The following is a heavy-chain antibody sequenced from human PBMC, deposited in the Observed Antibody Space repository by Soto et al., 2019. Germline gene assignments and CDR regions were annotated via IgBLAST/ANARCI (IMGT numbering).Heavy chain of an antibody. Sequence: ASVKPSWMACGDSFTSYAMHCVRQAPKQRLEWMGWINAGNGNTKYSQKFQGRVTITRDTSASTAYMELSSLRSEDTAVYYCASSYSNYALIDYYYYGMDVWGQGTTVTVSS. CDR1: GDSFTSYA. V-gene: IGHV1-3*01. CDR3: ASSYSNYALIDYYYYGMDV. D-gene: IGHD4-4*01. CDR2: INAGNGNT. J-gene: IGHJ6*02.